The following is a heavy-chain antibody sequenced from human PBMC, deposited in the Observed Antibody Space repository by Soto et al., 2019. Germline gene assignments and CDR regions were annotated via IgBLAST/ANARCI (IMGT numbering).Heavy chain of an antibody. Sequence: QVQLQESGPRLVKPSETLSLTCIVSGGSIRSYYWSWIRQPPGKGLEWIGYIYYSGSTNYNPSLKSRVTISVDTSKNQFSLKLSSVTAADTAVYYCARAVLPATAPFDYWGQGTLVTVSS. V-gene: IGHV4-59*01. CDR1: GGSIRSYY. D-gene: IGHD2-2*01. CDR3: ARAVLPATAPFDY. CDR2: IYYSGST. J-gene: IGHJ4*02.